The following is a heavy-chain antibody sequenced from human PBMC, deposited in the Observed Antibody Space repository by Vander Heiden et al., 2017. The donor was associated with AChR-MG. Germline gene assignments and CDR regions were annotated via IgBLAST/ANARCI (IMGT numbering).Heavy chain of an antibody. CDR2: INSGGST. Sequence: EVQLLESGGGLVQLGGSLRLSCAASGLPFSSYAMSWVRQAPGKGLEWVSGINSGGSTYYADSVKGRFTISRDNSKNTLYLQMNSLRPEDTAVYYCAKDPYYDILTGYYRVDYFDYWGQGTLVTVSS. V-gene: IGHV3-23*01. CDR1: GLPFSSYA. CDR3: AKDPYYDILTGYYRVDYFDY. D-gene: IGHD3-9*01. J-gene: IGHJ4*02.